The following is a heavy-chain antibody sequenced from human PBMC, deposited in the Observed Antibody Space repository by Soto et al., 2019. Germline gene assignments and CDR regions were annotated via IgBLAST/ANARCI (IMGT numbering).Heavy chain of an antibody. J-gene: IGHJ4*02. Sequence: EVRLVESGGGLVQPGGSLRLSCAAFGFTVSSNYTTWVRLAPGKGLEWVSLVYSGGATHYAASVKGRFTISTHSSQNTLFLQMNSLRTEDTATYYCVRRRFGSEIHWGQGTKVTVSS. CDR1: GFTVSSNY. CDR3: VRRRFGSEIH. V-gene: IGHV3-53*04. D-gene: IGHD3-10*01. CDR2: VYSGGAT.